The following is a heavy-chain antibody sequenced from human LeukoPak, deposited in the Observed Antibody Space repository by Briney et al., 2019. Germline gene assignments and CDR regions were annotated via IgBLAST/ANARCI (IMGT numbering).Heavy chain of an antibody. Sequence: SVTVACKASGGTFSSYAISWVRQAPGQGLEWMGRIIPIFGIANYAQKFQGRVTITADKSTSTAYMELSSLRSEDTAVYYCARLDYYDSSGYGKGFDPWGQGTLVTVSS. V-gene: IGHV1-69*04. CDR2: IIPIFGIA. J-gene: IGHJ5*02. CDR1: GGTFSSYA. CDR3: ARLDYYDSSGYGKGFDP. D-gene: IGHD3-22*01.